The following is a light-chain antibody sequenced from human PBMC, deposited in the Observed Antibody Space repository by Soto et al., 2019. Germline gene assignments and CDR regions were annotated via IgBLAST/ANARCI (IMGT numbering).Light chain of an antibody. V-gene: IGKV1-8*01. CDR1: QGISSY. J-gene: IGKJ1*01. CDR3: QRYYSYPWT. Sequence: AIRMTQSPSSFSASTGDRVTITCRASQGISSYLAWYKQKPGKAPKLLIYAASTLQSGVPSRFSGSGSGTDFTLTISCLPSEDFATYYCQRYYSYPWTFGQGTKVEIK. CDR2: AAS.